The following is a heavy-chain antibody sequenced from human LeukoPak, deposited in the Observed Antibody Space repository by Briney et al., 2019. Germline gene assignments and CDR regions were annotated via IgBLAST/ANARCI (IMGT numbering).Heavy chain of an antibody. CDR1: GYSFTTYW. J-gene: IGHJ6*03. CDR3: ATGVYGGNRPGLYYYYYMDV. V-gene: IGHV5-51*01. D-gene: IGHD4-23*01. Sequence: GESLQISCKGSGYSFTTYWIGWVRQMPGKGLAWMGIIYPGDSDTRYSPSFQGQVTISADKSISTAYLQWSSLKASDTAMYYCATGVYGGNRPGLYYYYYMDVWGKGTTVTVSS. CDR2: IYPGDSDT.